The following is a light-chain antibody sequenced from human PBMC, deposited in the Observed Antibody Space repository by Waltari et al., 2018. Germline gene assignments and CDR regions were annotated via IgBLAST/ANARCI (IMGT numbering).Light chain of an antibody. V-gene: IGKV1-NL1*01. CDR3: QQYYSFPPLT. Sequence: DIQMTQSPYSLSASVGNTVTITCRATQAISTSLAWYQQKPGQAPTLLLYAASTLDSGVPSRFSGSGSGTEFTLTISSLQSEDFATYYCQQYYSFPPLTFGAGTKVEIK. CDR2: AAS. CDR1: QAISTS. J-gene: IGKJ4*01.